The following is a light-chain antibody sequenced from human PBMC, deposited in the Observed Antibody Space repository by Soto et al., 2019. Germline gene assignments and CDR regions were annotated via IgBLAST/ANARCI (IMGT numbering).Light chain of an antibody. CDR3: CAYAGSYTFV. V-gene: IGLV2-11*01. CDR1: SNDIGGYDY. CDR2: DIN. Sequence: QSVLTQPRSVSGSPGQSVTISCTGTSNDIGGYDYVSWFQQHPGNAPKLMIFDINERPSGVPDRFSGSNSGDTASLTISGLQSEDEADYFCCAYAGSYTFVFGTATKLTAL. J-gene: IGLJ1*01.